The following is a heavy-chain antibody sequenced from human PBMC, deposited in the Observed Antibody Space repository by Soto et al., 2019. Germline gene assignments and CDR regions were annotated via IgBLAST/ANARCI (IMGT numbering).Heavy chain of an antibody. Sequence: EVQLLESGGGLVQPGGSLRLSCAASGFTFSSYAMSWVRQAPGKGLEWVSAISGSGGSTYDADSVKGRFTISRDNSKNTLYLQMNSLRAEDTAVFYCAKAQVGVMIFGVVIRHTHMHVWGKGTTVTVSS. V-gene: IGHV3-23*01. CDR2: ISGSGGST. CDR3: AKAQVGVMIFGVVIRHTHMHV. J-gene: IGHJ6*03. CDR1: GFTFSSYA. D-gene: IGHD3-3*01.